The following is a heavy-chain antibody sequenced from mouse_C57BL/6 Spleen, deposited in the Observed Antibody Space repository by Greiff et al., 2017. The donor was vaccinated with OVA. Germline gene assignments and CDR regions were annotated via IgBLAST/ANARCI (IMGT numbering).Heavy chain of an antibody. D-gene: IGHD4-1*01. V-gene: IGHV5-4*01. Sequence: EVQLQESGGGLVKPGGSLKLSCAASGFTFSSYAMSWVRQTPEKRLEWVATISDGGSYTYYPDNVKGRFTISRDNAKNNLYLQMSHLKSEDTAMYYCARDRTIWAPYFDYWGQGTTLTVSS. CDR3: ARDRTIWAPYFDY. J-gene: IGHJ2*01. CDR2: ISDGGSYT. CDR1: GFTFSSYA.